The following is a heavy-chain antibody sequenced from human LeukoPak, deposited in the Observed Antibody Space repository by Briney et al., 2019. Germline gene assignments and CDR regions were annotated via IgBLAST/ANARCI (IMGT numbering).Heavy chain of an antibody. CDR1: GFTFTTYA. J-gene: IGHJ4*02. CDR3: AKEAMYCRTDTRCHLH. V-gene: IGHV3-23*01. Sequence: PGGSLRLSCAASGFTFTTYAMSWVRQAPGKRLEWVSAISGSATTTYYADSVKGRFTISRDNSENTLYLQMNSLRAEDTAVYYCAKEAMYCRTDTRCHLHWGQGTLVTVSS. D-gene: IGHD2-2*01. CDR2: ISGSATTT.